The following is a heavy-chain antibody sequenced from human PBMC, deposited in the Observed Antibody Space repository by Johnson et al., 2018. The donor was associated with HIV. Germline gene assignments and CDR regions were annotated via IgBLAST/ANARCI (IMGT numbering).Heavy chain of an antibody. CDR3: ARGLKGAFDI. CDR2: ISYDGSNK. Sequence: QMLLVESGGGVVQPGGSLRLSCAASGFTSSSYGMYWVRQAPGTGLEWVAVISYDGSNKYYADSVKGRFTISRDNSKNTLSLQMNSLRAEDTDVYYCARGLKGAFDIWGQGTRVTVSA. CDR1: GFTSSSYG. J-gene: IGHJ3*02. V-gene: IGHV3-30*19.